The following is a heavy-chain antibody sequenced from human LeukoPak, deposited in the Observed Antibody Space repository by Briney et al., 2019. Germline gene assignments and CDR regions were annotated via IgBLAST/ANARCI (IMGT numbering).Heavy chain of an antibody. J-gene: IGHJ6*02. D-gene: IGHD5-18*01. CDR1: GFTFSSYA. Sequence: GGSLRLSCAASGFTFSSYAMSWVRQAPGKGLEWVSAISGSGGSTYYADSVKGRFTISRDNSKNTLYLQMNSVRAEDTAVYYCAKGYSYAHLYYYGMDVWGQGTTVTVSS. CDR2: ISGSGGST. CDR3: AKGYSYAHLYYYGMDV. V-gene: IGHV3-23*01.